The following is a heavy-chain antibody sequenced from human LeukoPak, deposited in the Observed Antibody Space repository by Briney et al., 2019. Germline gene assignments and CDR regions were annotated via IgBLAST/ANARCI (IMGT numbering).Heavy chain of an antibody. CDR1: GYTFIRHG. J-gene: IGHJ3*02. CDR2: INPRGGST. CDR3: ARVKSYYYDTSDKDAFDI. Sequence: ASVKVSCKPSGYTFIRHGLSWVRQAPGQGLEWMGIINPRGGSTSYTQKFQGRVTMTRDTSTSTVYMELSSLRSEDTAVYYCARVKSYYYDTSDKDAFDIWGQGTMVTVSS. D-gene: IGHD3-22*01. V-gene: IGHV1-46*01.